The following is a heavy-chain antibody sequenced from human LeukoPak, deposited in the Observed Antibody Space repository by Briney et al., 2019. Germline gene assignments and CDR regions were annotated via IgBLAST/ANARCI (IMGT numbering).Heavy chain of an antibody. V-gene: IGHV4-31*03. D-gene: IGHD6-13*01. J-gene: IGHJ4*02. CDR1: GGSISSGGYY. CDR3: AREGIAAPFDY. CDR2: IYYSGST. Sequence: TLSLTCTVSGGSISSGGYYWSWIRQHPGKGLEWIGYIYYSGSTYYNPSLKSRVTISVDTSKNQFSLKLSSVTAADTAVYYCAREGIAAPFDYWGQGTLVTVSS.